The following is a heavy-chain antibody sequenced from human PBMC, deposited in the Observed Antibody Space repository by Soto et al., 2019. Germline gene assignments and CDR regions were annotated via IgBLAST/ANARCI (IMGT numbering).Heavy chain of an antibody. CDR3: AKKYYGTYTFDY. D-gene: IGHD1-26*01. J-gene: IGHJ4*02. V-gene: IGHV3-23*01. Sequence: GGSLRLSCAGSAFTFSNYAMAWVRQAPGKGLEWVSSIAGSGGDISYADSVKGRFTISRDNSKSTLFLQMDSLRAEDTAIYYCAKKYYGTYTFDYWGQGTLVTVSS. CDR2: IAGSGGDI. CDR1: AFTFSNYA.